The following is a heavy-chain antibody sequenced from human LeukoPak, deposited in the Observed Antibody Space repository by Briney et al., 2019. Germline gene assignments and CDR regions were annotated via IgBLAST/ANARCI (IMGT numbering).Heavy chain of an antibody. D-gene: IGHD3-22*01. CDR1: GYSFTSYW. J-gene: IGHJ3*02. Sequence: GESLKISCKGSGYSFTSYWIGWVRQMPGKGLEWMGIIYPGDSDTRYSPSFRGQVTISADKSISTAYLQWSSLKASDTAMYYCARDIAYDSSGYDAFDIWGQGTMVTVSS. CDR3: ARDIAYDSSGYDAFDI. CDR2: IYPGDSDT. V-gene: IGHV5-51*01.